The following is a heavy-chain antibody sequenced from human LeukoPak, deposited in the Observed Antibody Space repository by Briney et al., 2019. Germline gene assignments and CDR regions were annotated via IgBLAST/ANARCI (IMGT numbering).Heavy chain of an antibody. D-gene: IGHD3-16*01. J-gene: IGHJ4*02. CDR3: ARELGYVWGSSYYFDY. V-gene: IGHV4-34*01. CDR1: GGSFSGYY. CDR2: INHSGST. Sequence: PSETLSLTCAVYGGSFSGYYWSWIRQPPGKGLEWIGEINHSGSTNYNPSLKSRVTISVDTSKNQFSPKLSSVTAADTAVCYCARELGYVWGSSYYFDYWGQGTLVTVSS.